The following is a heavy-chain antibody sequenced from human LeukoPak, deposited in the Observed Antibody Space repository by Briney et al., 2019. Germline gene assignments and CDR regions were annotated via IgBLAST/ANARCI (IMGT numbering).Heavy chain of an antibody. J-gene: IGHJ5*02. V-gene: IGHV4-34*01. CDR2: INHSGTT. D-gene: IGHD1-14*01. CDR3: APRNLRGGGRIKPLRWFDP. Sequence: SETLSLTCAVSGGPFSGYCWSWIRQSPGKGLEWIGEINHSGTTNYNPSLKSRVTISIDTSKNQFSLKLTSVTAADTAVYYCAPRNLRGGGRIKPLRWFDPWGQGTLVTVSS. CDR1: GGPFSGYC.